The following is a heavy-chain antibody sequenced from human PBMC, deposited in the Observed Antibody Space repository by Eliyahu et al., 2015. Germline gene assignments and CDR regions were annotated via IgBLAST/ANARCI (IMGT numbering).Heavy chain of an antibody. J-gene: IGHJ3*02. CDR3: ARDSAETYYYDSSGYRGGAFDI. Sequence: QVQLVESGGGVVXPGXSLRLSCAASXFTFRSYAVXWVRQAPGKGVGWVAFISYDGSNKYYAXSVKGRFTISRDNSKNTLYLQMNSLRPEDTAVYYCARDSAETYYYDSSGYRGGAFDIWGQGTMVTVSS. D-gene: IGHD3-22*01. CDR1: XFTFRSYA. V-gene: IGHV3-30-3*01. CDR2: ISYDGSNK.